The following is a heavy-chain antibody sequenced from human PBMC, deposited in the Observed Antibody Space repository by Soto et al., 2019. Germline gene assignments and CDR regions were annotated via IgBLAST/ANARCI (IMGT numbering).Heavy chain of an antibody. Sequence: EVQLVESGGGLGQPGGSLRLSCAASGFTFSSYWMHWVRQVPGKGLVWVSRINSDGSRTYYADSVKGRFTVSRDNAKNTLYLQMNSLRDEDTAVYYCARGASGRNYFDSWGQGTLVTVSS. CDR2: INSDGSRT. J-gene: IGHJ4*02. CDR1: GFTFSSYW. V-gene: IGHV3-74*01. D-gene: IGHD1-26*01. CDR3: ARGASGRNYFDS.